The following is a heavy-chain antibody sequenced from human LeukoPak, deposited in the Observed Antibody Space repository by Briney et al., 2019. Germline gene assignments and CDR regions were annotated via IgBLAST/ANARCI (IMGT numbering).Heavy chain of an antibody. Sequence: PGGSLRLSCVASGFIFSTYAMHWVRQAPGKGLEWVSGINWNGGSTGYADSVKGRFTISRDNAKNSLYLQMNSLRAEDTAVYYCARDKLELRESAFDIWGQGTMVTVSS. CDR2: INWNGGST. V-gene: IGHV3-20*04. D-gene: IGHD1-7*01. J-gene: IGHJ3*02. CDR3: ARDKLELRESAFDI. CDR1: GFIFSTYA.